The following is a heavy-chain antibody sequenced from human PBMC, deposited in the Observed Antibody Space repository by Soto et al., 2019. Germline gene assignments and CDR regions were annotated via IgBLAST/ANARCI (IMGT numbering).Heavy chain of an antibody. V-gene: IGHV4-59*01. CDR2: IYYSGST. D-gene: IGHD6-13*01. Sequence: SETLSLTCTVSGGSISSYYWSWIRQPPGKGLEWIGYIYYSGSTNYNPSLKSRVTISVDTSKNQFSLKLSSVTAADTAVYYCARAVAAAGSRWFDPWGQGTLVTVS. CDR3: ARAVAAAGSRWFDP. J-gene: IGHJ5*02. CDR1: GGSISSYY.